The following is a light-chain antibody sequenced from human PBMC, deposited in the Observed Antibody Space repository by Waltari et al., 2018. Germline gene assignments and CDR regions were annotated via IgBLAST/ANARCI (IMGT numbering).Light chain of an antibody. V-gene: IGKV3-20*01. J-gene: IGKJ1*01. CDR1: QSVSSSS. CDR2: GAS. CDR3: QQYGSSSWT. Sequence: DIVLTQSPGTLSLSPGERATLSCRASQSVSSSSLAWYQQKPGQAPRLLIYGASSRATVSPDRFSGSGSGTDFTLTISRLEPEDFAVYYCQQYGSSSWTFGQGTKVEIK.